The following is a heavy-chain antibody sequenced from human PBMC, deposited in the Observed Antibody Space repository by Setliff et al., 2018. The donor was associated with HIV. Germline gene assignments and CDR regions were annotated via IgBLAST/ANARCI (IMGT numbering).Heavy chain of an antibody. CDR3: TRDGVIKYYYYYYYMDV. D-gene: IGHD3-10*01. CDR2: IRSTPYGGTT. J-gene: IGHJ6*03. Sequence: GGSLRLSCTASGFTFGDYSMSWVRQAPGTGLEWVAFIRSTPYGGTTEYAAPVKGRFTISRDDSKSIAYLQMNSLKTEDTAVYYCTRDGVIKYYYYYYYMDVWGKGTTVTVSS. V-gene: IGHV3-49*04. CDR1: GFTFGDYS.